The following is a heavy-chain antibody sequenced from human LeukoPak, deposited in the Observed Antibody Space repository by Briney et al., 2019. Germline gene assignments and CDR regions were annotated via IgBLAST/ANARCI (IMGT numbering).Heavy chain of an antibody. CDR3: AKDRDGFGETYDY. Sequence: PGGSLRLSCAASGFTFSSYGMSWVRQAPGKGLEWVSAISGSGGSTYYADSVKGRFTISRDNSKNTLYLQMNSLRAEDTAVYYCAKDRDGFGETYDYWGQGTLVTVSS. CDR1: GFTFSSYG. CDR2: ISGSGGST. D-gene: IGHD3-10*01. V-gene: IGHV3-23*01. J-gene: IGHJ4*02.